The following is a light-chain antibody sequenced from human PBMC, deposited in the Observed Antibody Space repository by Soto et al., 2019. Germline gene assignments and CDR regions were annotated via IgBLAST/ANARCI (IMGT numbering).Light chain of an antibody. CDR2: DVS. J-gene: IGLJ1*01. Sequence: QSVLTQPPSVSGSPGQSVTISCTGTSSDVGGYNYVSWYQQHPAKAPKLMIYDVSKRPSGVPDRFSGSKSGNTASLTISGLQAEDEADYYCCSYAGSYTFEVFGTGTKLTVL. CDR1: SSDVGGYNY. V-gene: IGLV2-11*01. CDR3: CSYAGSYTFEV.